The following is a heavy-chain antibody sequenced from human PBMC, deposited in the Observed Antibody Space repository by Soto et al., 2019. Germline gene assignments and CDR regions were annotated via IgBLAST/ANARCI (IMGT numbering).Heavy chain of an antibody. CDR3: ARCYCSVGSCYTCWHFDL. V-gene: IGHV1-18*01. Sequence: QVQLVQSGAEVKKPGASVKVSCKASGYTFNNYGISWVRQAPGQGLEWMGWIGPYNGNTDHAQNFQGRVTITTETSTNTAYMELRSLRSDDTALYYCARCYCSVGSCYTCWHFDLWGRGTLVTVSS. D-gene: IGHD2-15*01. CDR1: GYTFNNYG. CDR2: IGPYNGNT. J-gene: IGHJ2*01.